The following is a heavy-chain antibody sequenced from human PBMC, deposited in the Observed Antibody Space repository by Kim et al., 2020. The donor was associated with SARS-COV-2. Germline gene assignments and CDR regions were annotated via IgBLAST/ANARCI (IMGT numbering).Heavy chain of an antibody. V-gene: IGHV5-51*01. J-gene: IGHJ4*02. Sequence: SPSFQGKVTMSADKSISTAYLQWSSLKASDTAMYYCARGYFTGSRTYTDYWGQGTLVTVSS. CDR3: ARGYFTGSRTYTDY. D-gene: IGHD3-10*01.